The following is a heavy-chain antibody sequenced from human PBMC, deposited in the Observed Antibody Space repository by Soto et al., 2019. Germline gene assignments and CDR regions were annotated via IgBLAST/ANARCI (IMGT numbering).Heavy chain of an antibody. D-gene: IGHD2-15*01. CDR1: GFTVSSNY. V-gene: IGHV3-66*01. CDR2: IYSGGST. J-gene: IGHJ1*01. Sequence: EVQLVESGGGLVQPGGSLRLSCAASGFTVSSNYMSWVRQAPGKGLEWVSVIYSGGSTYYADSVKGRFTISRDNSKNSLYLHRNSLRDEDAAVYYWAREGGGCYPEYFPHWGQGTLVTVSS. CDR3: AREGGGCYPEYFPH.